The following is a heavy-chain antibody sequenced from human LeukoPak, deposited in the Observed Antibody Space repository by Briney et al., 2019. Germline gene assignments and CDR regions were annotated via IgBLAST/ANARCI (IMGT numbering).Heavy chain of an antibody. D-gene: IGHD4-23*01. CDR2: IWYDGSEK. V-gene: IGHV3-33*06. Sequence: GRSLRLSCAASGFTFSNYSMHWVRQTPGKGLEWVAVIWYDGSEKYYADSVKGRFTISRDDSKKKIYLQMNSLRAEDTAVYYCAEEGAVRDYYYYMDVWGKGITVTVSS. J-gene: IGHJ6*03. CDR3: AEEGAVRDYYYYMDV. CDR1: GFTFSNYS.